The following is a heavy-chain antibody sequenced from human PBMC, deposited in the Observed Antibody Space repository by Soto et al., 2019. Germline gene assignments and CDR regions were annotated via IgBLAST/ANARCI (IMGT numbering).Heavy chain of an antibody. CDR3: SRVRGYYDSSVYLKGWSDP. D-gene: IGHD3-22*01. V-gene: IGHV1-2*02. CDR1: GYTFTAYY. CDR2: INPNSGGR. J-gene: IGHJ5*02. Sequence: SVKVSCKASGYTFTAYYMHWVRRAPLQGLDWMGWINPNSGGRNYAQNFQGRGTVSSDRSIGAADIELGILVWDGAAGYELSRVRGYYDSSVYLKGWSDPWGQGTLVPVSP.